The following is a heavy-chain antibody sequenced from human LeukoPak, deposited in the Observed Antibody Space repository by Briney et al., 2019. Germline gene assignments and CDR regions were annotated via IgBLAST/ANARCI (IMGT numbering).Heavy chain of an antibody. CDR3: AREVVAISSWFDP. CDR2: INQDSSEK. Sequence: PGGSLRLSCIASGFTLSTSWMSWVRQAPGEGLEWVANINQDSSEKLYVDSVKGRFTISRDNAKNSLYLQMNSLTAEDTAVYYCAREVVAISSWFDPWGQGTLVTVSS. D-gene: IGHD2-21*01. CDR1: GFTLSTSW. V-gene: IGHV3-7*01. J-gene: IGHJ5*02.